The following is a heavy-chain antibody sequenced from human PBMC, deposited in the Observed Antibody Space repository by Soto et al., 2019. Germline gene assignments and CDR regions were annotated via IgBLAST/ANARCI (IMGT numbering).Heavy chain of an antibody. V-gene: IGHV5-51*01. J-gene: IGHJ6*02. CDR1: GYSFTSYW. D-gene: IGHD6-13*01. CDR3: ARSNQGSSWLKRRDLYYYYYGMDV. CDR2: IYPGDSDT. Sequence: LGESLKISCKGSGYSFTSYWIGWVRQMPGKGLEWMGIIYPGDSDTRYSPSFQGQVTISADKSISTAYLQWSSLKASDTAMYYCARSNQGSSWLKRRDLYYYYYGMDVWGQGTTVTVSS.